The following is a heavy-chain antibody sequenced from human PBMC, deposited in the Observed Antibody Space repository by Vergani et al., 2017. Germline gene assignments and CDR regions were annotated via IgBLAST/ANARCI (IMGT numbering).Heavy chain of an antibody. Sequence: VQLVESGGGVVQPGRSLRLSCAASGFTFSSYAMSWVRQAPGKGLEWVSAISGSGGSTYYADSVKGRFTISRDNSKKTLYLQMNSLRAEDTAVYYCAKDRVVFGVVKGDWYFDLWGRGTLVTVSS. CDR2: ISGSGGST. CDR3: AKDRVVFGVVKGDWYFDL. CDR1: GFTFSSYA. J-gene: IGHJ2*01. D-gene: IGHD3-3*01. V-gene: IGHV3-23*04.